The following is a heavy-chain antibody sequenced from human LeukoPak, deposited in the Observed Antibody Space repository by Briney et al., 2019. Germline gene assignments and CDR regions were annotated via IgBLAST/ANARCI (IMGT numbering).Heavy chain of an antibody. CDR1: GYTFTSYD. Sequence: VASVKVSCKASGYTFTSYDINWVRQATGQGLEWMGWMNPNSGNTGYAQKFQGRVTMTRNTSISTAYMELSSLRSEDTAVYYCARGAQYYYGSAYYYMDVWGKGTMVTISS. J-gene: IGHJ6*03. V-gene: IGHV1-8*01. CDR3: ARGAQYYYGSAYYYMDV. D-gene: IGHD3-10*01. CDR2: MNPNSGNT.